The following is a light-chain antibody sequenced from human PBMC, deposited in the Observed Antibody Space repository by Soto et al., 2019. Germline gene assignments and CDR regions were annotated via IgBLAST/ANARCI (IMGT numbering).Light chain of an antibody. J-gene: IGKJ1*01. Sequence: EIVLTQSPGTLSLSPGERATLSCRASQSVSSSYLAWYQQKPGQAPRLLIYGASSRATGIPDRFIGSGSGTDSALTISRLEPEDFAVYYCQQYGSSAWTFGQGTKVELK. V-gene: IGKV3-20*01. CDR2: GAS. CDR1: QSVSSSY. CDR3: QQYGSSAWT.